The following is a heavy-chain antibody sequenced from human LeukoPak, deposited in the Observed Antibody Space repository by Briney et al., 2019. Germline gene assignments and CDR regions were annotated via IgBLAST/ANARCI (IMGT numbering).Heavy chain of an antibody. CDR2: ISWNSGSI. CDR1: GFTFDDYA. J-gene: IGHJ4*02. CDR3: AKENLISGGGAFDY. V-gene: IGHV3-9*01. Sequence: PGGSLRLSCAASGFTFDDYAMHWVRQAPGKGLEWVSGISWNSGSIGYADSVKGRFTISRDNAKNSLYLQMNSLRAEDTALYYCAKENLISGGGAFDYWGQGTLVTVSS. D-gene: IGHD2-21*01.